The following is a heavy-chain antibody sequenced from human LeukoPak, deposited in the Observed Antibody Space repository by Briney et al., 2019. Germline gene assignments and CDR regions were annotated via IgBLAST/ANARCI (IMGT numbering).Heavy chain of an antibody. D-gene: IGHD1-26*01. CDR3: ARDHVVGATNGYDY. Sequence: GGSLRLSCAASGFTFSNYWMHWVRQAPGKGLVWVSRINSDGSTTSYEDSVKGRFTISRDNAKDTLYLQMKSLRAEDTAVYYCARDHVVGATNGYDYWGQGTLVTVSS. J-gene: IGHJ4*02. CDR1: GFTFSNYW. V-gene: IGHV3-74*01. CDR2: INSDGSTT.